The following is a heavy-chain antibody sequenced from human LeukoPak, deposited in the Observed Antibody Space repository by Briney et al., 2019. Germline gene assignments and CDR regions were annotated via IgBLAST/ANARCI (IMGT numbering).Heavy chain of an antibody. Sequence: GGSLRLSCAASGFTFSNAWMSWVRQAPGKGLEWVGRIKSKTDGGITDYAAPVKGRFTISRDDSKNTLYLQMNSLKTEDTAVYYCTTDQAPRFYDFWSGYYLRFDYWGQGTLVTVSS. CDR3: TTDQAPRFYDFWSGYYLRFDY. D-gene: IGHD3-3*01. J-gene: IGHJ4*02. V-gene: IGHV3-15*01. CDR2: IKSKTDGGIT. CDR1: GFTFSNAW.